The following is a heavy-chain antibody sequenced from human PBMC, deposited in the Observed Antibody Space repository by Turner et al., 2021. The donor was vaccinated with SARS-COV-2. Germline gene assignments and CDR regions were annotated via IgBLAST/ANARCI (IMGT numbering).Heavy chain of an antibody. CDR1: GFTFSSYG. CDR2: ISYDGSNK. D-gene: IGHD1-26*01. J-gene: IGHJ4*02. CDR3: AKGRGTYYLVDLDY. V-gene: IGHV3-30*18. Sequence: VQLVASGGGVVQPGSSLKLSCASSGFTFSSYGMHWVRQAPGKGLEWVAVISYDGSNKYYADSLKGRFTISRDKYKNTMYLQMNSLRAEDTAVYYCAKGRGTYYLVDLDYWGQGTLVTVSS.